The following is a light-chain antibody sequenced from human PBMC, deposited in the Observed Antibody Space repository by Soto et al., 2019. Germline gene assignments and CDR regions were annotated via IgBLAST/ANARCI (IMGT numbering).Light chain of an antibody. CDR2: SAS. Sequence: DIPMTQSPSSLSASVGDRVTITCRASQDISVYLAWYQQKPGKVPKLLIYSASTLQSGVPSRLSGSGSGTDCTLTINSLQPEDVATYSCQKYNTAPLTFGQGTRLEIK. CDR1: QDISVY. V-gene: IGKV1-27*01. J-gene: IGKJ5*01. CDR3: QKYNTAPLT.